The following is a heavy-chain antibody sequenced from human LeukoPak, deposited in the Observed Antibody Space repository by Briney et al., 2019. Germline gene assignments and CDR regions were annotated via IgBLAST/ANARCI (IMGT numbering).Heavy chain of an antibody. J-gene: IGHJ4*02. V-gene: IGHV4-59*01. Sequence: PSETLSLTCTVSGGSISSYYWSWIRQPPGKGLEWIGYIYYSGSTNYNPSLKSRVTISVDTSKNQFSLKLSSVTAADTAVYYCARSSGEFDYWGQGTLVTVSP. CDR1: GGSISSYY. CDR2: IYYSGST. CDR3: ARSSGEFDY. D-gene: IGHD3-10*01.